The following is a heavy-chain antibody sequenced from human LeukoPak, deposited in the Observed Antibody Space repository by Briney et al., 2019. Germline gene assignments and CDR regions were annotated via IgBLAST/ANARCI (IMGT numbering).Heavy chain of an antibody. CDR1: GLTFSSYW. J-gene: IGHJ3*01. V-gene: IGHV3-74*03. CDR2: INTEGSYT. Sequence: GGSLRLSCAASGLTFSSYWMHWVRQAPGKGLVWVSRINTEGSYTTYADSVKGRFTISRDNAKNTLYLQMNSLRAEDTAVYYCTRSNSGWIDFWGQGTMVTVSS. CDR3: TRSNSGWIDF. D-gene: IGHD6-19*01.